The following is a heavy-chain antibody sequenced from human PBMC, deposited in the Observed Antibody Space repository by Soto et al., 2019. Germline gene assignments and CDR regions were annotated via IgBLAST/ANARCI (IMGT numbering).Heavy chain of an antibody. CDR3: ARDLELLRDALDI. CDR1: GDSVSSNSAA. D-gene: IGHD1-26*01. Sequence: SQTLSLTCAISGDSVSSNSAAWNWTRQSPSRGLEWLGRTYYRSKWYNDYAVSVKSRITINPDKSKNQFSLQLNSVTPEDTAVYYCARDLELLRDALDIWGQGTMVTVSS. V-gene: IGHV6-1*01. CDR2: TYYRSKWYN. J-gene: IGHJ3*02.